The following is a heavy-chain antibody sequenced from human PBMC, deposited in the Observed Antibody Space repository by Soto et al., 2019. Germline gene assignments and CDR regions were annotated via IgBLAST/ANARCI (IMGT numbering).Heavy chain of an antibody. CDR3: ARGGGCAFDY. CDR1: GGSISNGGYS. D-gene: IGHD2-21*01. J-gene: IGHJ4*02. CDR2: IYHSGST. Sequence: SETLSLTCAISGGSISNGGYSWSWIRQPPGKGLEWIGYIYHSGSTYYNPSLKSRVTISVDRSKNQFSLKLSSVTAADTAVYYCARGGGCAFDYWSQGTLVTVSS. V-gene: IGHV4-30-2*01.